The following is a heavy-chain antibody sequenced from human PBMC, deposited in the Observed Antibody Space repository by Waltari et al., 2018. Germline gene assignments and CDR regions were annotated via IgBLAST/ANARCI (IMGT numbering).Heavy chain of an antibody. CDR2: IQYDGSIK. CDR3: AREYSRICFHALDG. V-gene: IGHV3-33*05. CDR1: GVPLGHNG. D-gene: IGHD6-13*01. J-gene: IGHJ6*02. Sequence: QVHVVESGGGVVQPGGSLSRSCAASGVPLGHNGRHWVRQAPGKGLEWVAVIQYDGSIKNYADSVKGRFTISRENSKNTLYLEMKSLRAEDTAVYYCAREYSRICFHALDGWGQGTAVTVSS.